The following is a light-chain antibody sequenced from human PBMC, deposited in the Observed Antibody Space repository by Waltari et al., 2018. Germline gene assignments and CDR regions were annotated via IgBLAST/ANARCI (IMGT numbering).Light chain of an antibody. Sequence: QSVLTQPPSVSAAPGQKVTISCPGSSSNIGNNYVSWYQQLTGTAPKFLIYDNNKRPSGIPDRFSASKSGTSATLGITGLQTGDEADYYCETWDSSLSAVVFGGGTKLTVL. V-gene: IGLV1-51*01. CDR1: SSNIGNNY. CDR3: ETWDSSLSAVV. CDR2: DNN. J-gene: IGLJ2*01.